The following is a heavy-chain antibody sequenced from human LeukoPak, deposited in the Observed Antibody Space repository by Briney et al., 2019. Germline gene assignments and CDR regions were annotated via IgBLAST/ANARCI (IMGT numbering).Heavy chain of an antibody. CDR2: ISAYNGNT. D-gene: IGHD3-10*01. CDR3: ARLVGSATHYYYYYMDV. J-gene: IGHJ6*03. CDR1: GYTFTSYG. Sequence: GASVKVSCKASGYTFTSYGISWVRQTPGQGLEWMGWISAYNGNTKYARKLQGRVTMTTDTSTSTAYMELTSLRSDDTAVYYCARLVGSATHYYYYYMDVWGKGTTVTISS. V-gene: IGHV1-18*01.